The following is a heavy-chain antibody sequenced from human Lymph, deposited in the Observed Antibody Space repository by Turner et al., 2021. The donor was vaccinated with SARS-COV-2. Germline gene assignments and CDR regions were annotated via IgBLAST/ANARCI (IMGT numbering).Heavy chain of an antibody. V-gene: IGHV1-69*04. CDR2: IIPILGIA. D-gene: IGHD1-26*01. Sequence: QVQLVQSGAAVKKPGSSVKVSCKASGGPFSSYAINWVRQAPGQGLEGMGRIIPILGIANYAQKFQGRVTITADKSTSTGYMELSSLRSEDTAVYYCARGRLDSFGGGYYSWFDPWGQGTLVTVSS. J-gene: IGHJ5*02. CDR3: ARGRLDSFGGGYYSWFDP. CDR1: GGPFSSYA.